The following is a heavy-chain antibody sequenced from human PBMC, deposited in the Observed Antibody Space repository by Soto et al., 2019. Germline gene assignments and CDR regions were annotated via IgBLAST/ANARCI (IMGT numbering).Heavy chain of an antibody. V-gene: IGHV5-10-1*01. CDR3: ARHLMYSSSSVLGWFDP. CDR1: GYSFTSYW. D-gene: IGHD6-6*01. J-gene: IGHJ5*02. CDR2: IDPSDSYT. Sequence: GESLKISCKGSGYSFTSYWISWVRQMPGKGLEWMGRIDPSDSYTNYSPSFQGHVTISADKSISTAYLQWSSLKASDTAMYYCARHLMYSSSSVLGWFDPWGQGTLVTV.